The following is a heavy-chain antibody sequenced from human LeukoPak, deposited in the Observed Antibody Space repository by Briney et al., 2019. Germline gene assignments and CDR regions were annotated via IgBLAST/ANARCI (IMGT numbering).Heavy chain of an antibody. D-gene: IGHD3-10*01. CDR1: GAPMRNSYY. CDR2: IYHDGTT. V-gene: IGHV4-38-2*02. J-gene: IGHJ4*02. CDR3: TSLHGMGIRAPLWDY. Sequence: PSETLSLTCSVYGAPMRNSYYWGWIRQSPGKGLEWIGSIYHDGTTYYNAPLKSRVTMSVDTSKNQFSLKMTSVTAADTAVYFCTSLHGMGIRAPLWDYWGQGNLVTVSS.